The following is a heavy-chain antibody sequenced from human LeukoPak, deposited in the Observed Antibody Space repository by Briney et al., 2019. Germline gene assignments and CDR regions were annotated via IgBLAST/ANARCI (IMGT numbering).Heavy chain of an antibody. CDR1: GFTFSSYA. J-gene: IGHJ3*02. D-gene: IGHD3-22*01. CDR3: AKGGEIVVVITNDAFDI. Sequence: GGSLRLSCAASGFTFSSYAMGWVRQAPGKGLEWVSAISGSGGSTYYADSVKGRFTISRDNSKNTLYLQMNSLRAEDTAVYYCAKGGEIVVVITNDAFDIWGQGTMVTVSS. V-gene: IGHV3-23*01. CDR2: ISGSGGST.